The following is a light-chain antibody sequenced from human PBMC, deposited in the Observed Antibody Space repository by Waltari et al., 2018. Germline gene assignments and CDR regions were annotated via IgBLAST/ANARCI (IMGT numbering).Light chain of an antibody. J-gene: IGKJ1*01. CDR2: GAS. CDR1: QSVSKY. V-gene: IGKV3-20*01. CDR3: QHYVSLPAT. Sequence: EIVLTQSPGTLSLSPGDRAILPCRARQSVSKYLAWYQQKPGQAPRRLIYGASSRATGIPDRFSGSGSGTDFSLTISRLEPEDFAVYYCQHYVSLPATFGQGTKVEIE.